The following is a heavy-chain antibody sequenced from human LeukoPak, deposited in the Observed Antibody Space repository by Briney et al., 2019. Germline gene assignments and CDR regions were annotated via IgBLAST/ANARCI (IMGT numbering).Heavy chain of an antibody. D-gene: IGHD2-2*01. J-gene: IGHJ5*02. Sequence: PSETLSLTCTVSGDSINDYYWTWIRQPPGKRLEWIGYIYYSGTTTYNPSLGSRVTISLDTSKNRFSLTLTSVTAADTAVYYCARRFCSSAGCHRTFNYFDPWGQGILVTVSS. CDR2: IYYSGTT. CDR3: ARRFCSSAGCHRTFNYFDP. V-gene: IGHV4-59*12. CDR1: GDSINDYY.